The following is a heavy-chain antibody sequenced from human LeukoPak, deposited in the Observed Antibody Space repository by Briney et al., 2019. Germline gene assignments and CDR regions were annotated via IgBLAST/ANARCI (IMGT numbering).Heavy chain of an antibody. J-gene: IGHJ3*02. CDR2: IYYSGST. CDR1: GGSISSGGYY. Sequence: PSETLSLTCTVSGGSISSGGYYWSLIRQHPGKGLEWIGYIYYSGSTYYNPSLKSRITISVDTSKNQFSLKLSSVTAADTAVYYCARESSSTDTAMVTCAFDIWGQGTMVTVSS. D-gene: IGHD5-18*01. V-gene: IGHV4-31*03. CDR3: ARESSSTDTAMVTCAFDI.